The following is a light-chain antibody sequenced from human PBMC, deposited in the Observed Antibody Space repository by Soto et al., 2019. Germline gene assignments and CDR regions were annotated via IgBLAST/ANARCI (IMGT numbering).Light chain of an antibody. Sequence: QPVLTQPPSVSGAPGQRVTISCTGSSSNLGANYDVHWYQQVPGTAPKLLIYANTNRPSGVPDRFSGSKSGTSASLAITGLQAEDEADYYCQSYDSSLSGVVFGGGTQLTVL. CDR3: QSYDSSLSGVV. CDR2: ANT. J-gene: IGLJ2*01. V-gene: IGLV1-40*01. CDR1: SSNLGANYD.